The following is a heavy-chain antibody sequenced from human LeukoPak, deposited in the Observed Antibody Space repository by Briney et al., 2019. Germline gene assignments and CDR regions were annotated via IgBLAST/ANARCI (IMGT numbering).Heavy chain of an antibody. CDR1: GFTFSDYY. D-gene: IGHD6-19*01. CDR3: AKTTTGYSSGRFPGWPVDY. Sequence: GGPLRLSCAASGFTFSDYYMSWIRQAPGKGLEWVSYISSSGSTIYYADSVKGRFTISRDNSKNTVYLQMNSLRAEDTAVYYCAKTTTGYSSGRFPGWPVDYWGQGTLVTVSS. V-gene: IGHV3-11*01. CDR2: ISSSGSTI. J-gene: IGHJ4*02.